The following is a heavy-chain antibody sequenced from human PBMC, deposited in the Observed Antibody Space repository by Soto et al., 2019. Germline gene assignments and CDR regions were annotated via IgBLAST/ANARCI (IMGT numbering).Heavy chain of an antibody. CDR1: GGTFSSYS. J-gene: IGHJ4*01. V-gene: IGHV1-69*13. CDR3: ASEQYYYDSSGYYSEGVFRDY. CDR2: IIPIFGTA. D-gene: IGHD3-22*01. Sequence: GASVKVSCKASGGTFSSYSISWVRQAPGQGLEWMGGIIPIFGTANYAQKFQGRVTITADESTSTAYMELSSLRSEDTAVYYCASEQYYYDSSGYYSEGVFRDYWG.